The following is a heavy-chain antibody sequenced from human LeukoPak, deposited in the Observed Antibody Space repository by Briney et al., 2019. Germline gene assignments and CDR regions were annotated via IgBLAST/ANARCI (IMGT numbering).Heavy chain of an antibody. CDR1: GFTFSSYT. V-gene: IGHV3-48*01. CDR3: ARFAAGGSYYYYMDV. D-gene: IGHD6-25*01. Sequence: PGGSLRLSCAASGFTFSSYTMNWVRQPPGKGLEWVSNIGTSSTTIYYADSVKGRFTISRDNAKNSLYLQMNSQRADDTAVYYCARFAAGGSYYYYMDVWGKGTTVTVSS. J-gene: IGHJ6*03. CDR2: IGTSSTTI.